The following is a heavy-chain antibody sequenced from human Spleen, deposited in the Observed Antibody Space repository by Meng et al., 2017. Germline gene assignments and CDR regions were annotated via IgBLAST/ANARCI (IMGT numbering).Heavy chain of an antibody. J-gene: IGHJ4*02. D-gene: IGHD3-22*01. Sequence: QPQLQESGPGLVKPSETLSLTCAVYGGSFSGYYWSWIRQPPGKGLEWIGEISHSGTNNYNPSLKSRVTLSLDTSRNQFSLKLSSVTAADTAIYYCARLGGLTMIVVVFDSWGQGTLVTVSS. CDR1: GGSFSGYY. CDR3: ARLGGLTMIVVVFDS. CDR2: ISHSGTN. V-gene: IGHV4-34*01.